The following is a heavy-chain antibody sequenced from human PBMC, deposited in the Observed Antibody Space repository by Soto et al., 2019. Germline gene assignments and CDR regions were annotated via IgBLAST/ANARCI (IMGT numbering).Heavy chain of an antibody. D-gene: IGHD1-26*01. CDR1: GFTFSSYS. CDR3: ARGLATTYYYYYYYMDV. J-gene: IGHJ6*03. V-gene: IGHV3-21*01. CDR2: ISSSSDYI. Sequence: GSLRLSCAASGFTFSSYSINWVRQAPGKGLEWVSSISSSSDYIYYADSVKGRFTVSGDNARNSLYLQMNSLRAEDTAVYYCARGLATTYYYYYYYMDVWGKGTTVTVSS.